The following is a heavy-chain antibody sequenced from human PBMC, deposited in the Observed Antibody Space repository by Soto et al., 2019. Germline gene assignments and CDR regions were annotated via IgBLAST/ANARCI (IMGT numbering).Heavy chain of an antibody. CDR1: GFTFSTYA. V-gene: IGHV3-30-3*01. D-gene: IGHD1-20*01. CDR2: ILHDGSNK. CDR3: ARDNFNDAYLFDH. J-gene: IGHJ4*02. Sequence: QVQLVESGGGVVQPGRSLRLSCAASGFTFSTYAIQWVRQAPGKGLEWVAVILHDGSNKFYADSVKGRFTISRDNSKNTVYLEMNSLRSEDTAVYYCARDNFNDAYLFDHWGQGTLVTVSS.